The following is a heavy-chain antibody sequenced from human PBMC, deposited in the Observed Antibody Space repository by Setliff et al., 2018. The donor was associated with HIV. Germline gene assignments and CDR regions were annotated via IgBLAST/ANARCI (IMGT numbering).Heavy chain of an antibody. V-gene: IGHV4-59*08. CDR3: ALWGYSNAGGFDY. Sequence: SETLSLTCAVPGGSITNFYWSWIRQPPGKGLEWIGYLYNSGSTKYNPSLKSRVTISIDMSKTQLSLNLNSVTAADTALYYCALWGYSNAGGFDYWGQGTLVTVSS. CDR1: GGSITNFY. D-gene: IGHD5-12*01. CDR2: LYNSGST. J-gene: IGHJ4*02.